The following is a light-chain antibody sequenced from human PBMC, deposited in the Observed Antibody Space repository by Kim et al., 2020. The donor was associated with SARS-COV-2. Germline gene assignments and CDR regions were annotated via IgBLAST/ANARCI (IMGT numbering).Light chain of an antibody. Sequence: QSALTQPPSASGSPGQSVTISCTGTSSDVGGYNLVSWYQQRPGKAPKLIIFEVTKRPSGVPDRFSGSKSGNTASLTVSGLQADDEADYYCSSYAGSSSLVFCGGTKLTVL. J-gene: IGLJ3*02. CDR3: SSYAGSSSLV. CDR1: SSDVGGYNL. CDR2: EVT. V-gene: IGLV2-8*01.